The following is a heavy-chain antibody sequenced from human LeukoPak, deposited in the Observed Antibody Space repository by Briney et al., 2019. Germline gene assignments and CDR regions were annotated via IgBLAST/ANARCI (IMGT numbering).Heavy chain of an antibody. D-gene: IGHD3-22*01. CDR1: GYTFTGYY. Sequence: GASVKVSCKASGYTFTGYYMHWVRQAPGQGLEWMGWINPNSGGTNYAQKFQGRVTMTRDTSISTAYMELSSLRSEDTAVYYCARVHHYFDIAFDYWGQGTLVTVSS. V-gene: IGHV1-2*02. CDR2: INPNSGGT. CDR3: ARVHHYFDIAFDY. J-gene: IGHJ4*02.